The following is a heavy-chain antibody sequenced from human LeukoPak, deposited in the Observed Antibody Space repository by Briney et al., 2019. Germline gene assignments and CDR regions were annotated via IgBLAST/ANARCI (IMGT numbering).Heavy chain of an antibody. D-gene: IGHD2-15*01. CDR1: GYTFSGYY. J-gene: IGHJ5*02. CDR3: AMFGGYCSGGSCFDWFDP. Sequence: ASVKVSCKASGYTFSGYYMHWVRQAPGQGLEWMGWINPNSGGTNHAQKFQGRVTMTRDTSISTAYMELSRLRSDDTAVYYCAMFGGYCSGGSCFDWFDPWGQGTLVTVSS. V-gene: IGHV1-2*02. CDR2: INPNSGGT.